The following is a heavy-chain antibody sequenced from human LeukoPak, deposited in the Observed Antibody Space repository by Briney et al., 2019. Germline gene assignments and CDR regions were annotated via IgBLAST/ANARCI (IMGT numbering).Heavy chain of an antibody. CDR1: GYTFINYY. D-gene: IGHD2-21*02. CDR2: INPSSGGT. CDR3: ARDPSYCGGDCYAFDI. J-gene: IGHJ3*02. V-gene: IGHV1-46*01. Sequence: ASVKVSCKASGYTFINYYLHWVRQAPGQGLEWMGIINPSSGGTSYAQKFQGRVTMTRATSTSTVYMELSSLRPEDTAVYYCARDPSYCGGDCYAFDIWGQGTMVTVPS.